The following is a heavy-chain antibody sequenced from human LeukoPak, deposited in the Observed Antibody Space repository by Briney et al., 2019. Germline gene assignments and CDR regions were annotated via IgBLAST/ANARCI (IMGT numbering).Heavy chain of an antibody. CDR1: GGSISSYY. Sequence: SETLSLTCSVSGGSISSYYWSWIRQPPGKGLEWIGYIYTSGSTNYNPSLKSRVTISVDTSKNQFSLKLSSVTAADTAVYYCAGQLGHQEFDYWGQGTLVTVSS. CDR2: IYTSGST. J-gene: IGHJ4*02. D-gene: IGHD1-1*01. CDR3: AGQLGHQEFDY. V-gene: IGHV4-4*09.